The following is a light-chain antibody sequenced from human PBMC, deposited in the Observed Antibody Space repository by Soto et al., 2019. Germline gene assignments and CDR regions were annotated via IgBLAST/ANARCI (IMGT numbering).Light chain of an antibody. Sequence: QSALTQPASVSGSPGQSITISCTGTSSDFGDYNYVSWYQQHPGKAPKVMIYEVSNRPSGVSNRFSGSKSGNTASLTISGLQSEEEADFYCGPYTSINTIAFGGGTKLTVL. V-gene: IGLV2-14*01. CDR1: SSDFGDYNY. CDR2: EVS. CDR3: GPYTSINTIA. J-gene: IGLJ2*01.